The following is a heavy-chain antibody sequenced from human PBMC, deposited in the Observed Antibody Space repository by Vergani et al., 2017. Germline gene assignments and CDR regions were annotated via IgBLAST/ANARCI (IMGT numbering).Heavy chain of an antibody. CDR1: GGSITRGSYY. D-gene: IGHD3-9*01. V-gene: IGHV4-39*01. CDR2: IYHSGGA. Sequence: QLHLQESGPGLVKPSETLSLTCTVSGGSITRGSYYWGWIRQPPGKGLEWIGNIYHSGGAYYNPSLKGRVTISVDTSKNQFSLAVTSVTAADTAIYFCARTESFILRYFHWALWGHGTLVTVSS. J-gene: IGHJ4*03. CDR3: ARTESFILRYFHWAL.